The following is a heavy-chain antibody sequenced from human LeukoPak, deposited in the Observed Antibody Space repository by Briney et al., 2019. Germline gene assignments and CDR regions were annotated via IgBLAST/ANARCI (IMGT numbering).Heavy chain of an antibody. D-gene: IGHD1-20*01. CDR2: INPNSGGT. J-gene: IGHJ4*02. CDR3: ARAGITGTKGELRAYYFDY. Sequence: GASVKVSCKASGYTFTGYYMHWVRQAPGQGLEWMGWINPNSGGTNYAQKFQGRVTMTRDMSTSTVYMELSSLRSEDTAVYYCARAGITGTKGELRAYYFDYWGQGTLVTVSS. CDR1: GYTFTGYY. V-gene: IGHV1-2*02.